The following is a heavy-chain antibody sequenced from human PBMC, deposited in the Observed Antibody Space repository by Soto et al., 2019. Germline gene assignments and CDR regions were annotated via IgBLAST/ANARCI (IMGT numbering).Heavy chain of an antibody. CDR1: GDSISKTTSY. CDR3: ARRVGPWSGTSCNGWFDP. Sequence: SETLSLTCSVSGDSISKTTSYWGWIRQPPGKGLEWSGTIYHSGSTYYNPSLMSRVTLSIDKSKNQFSLKLNSVTAADTAVYYCARRVGPWSGTSCNGWFDPWGQGTLVTVSS. V-gene: IGHV4-39*01. CDR2: IYHSGST. D-gene: IGHD3-3*01. J-gene: IGHJ5*02.